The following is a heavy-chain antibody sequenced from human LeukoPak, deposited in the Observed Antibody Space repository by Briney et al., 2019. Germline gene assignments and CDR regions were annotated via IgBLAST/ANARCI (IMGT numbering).Heavy chain of an antibody. D-gene: IGHD6-13*01. CDR2: IYPGDSDT. J-gene: IGHJ4*02. V-gene: IGHV5-51*01. CDR3: ATRFRYSSSWYYFDY. CDR1: GYSFTSYW. Sequence: GESLKISCKGSGYSFTSYWIGWVRQMPGKGLEWMGIIYPGDSDTRYSPSFQGQVTISADKSISTAYLQWSSLKASGTAMYYCATRFRYSSSWYYFDYWGQGTLVTVSS.